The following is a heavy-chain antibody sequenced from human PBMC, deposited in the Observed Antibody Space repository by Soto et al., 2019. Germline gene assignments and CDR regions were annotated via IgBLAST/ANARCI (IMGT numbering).Heavy chain of an antibody. J-gene: IGHJ3*02. D-gene: IGHD2-21*01. CDR3: ARHPYSAPYIVLAPSSVVLHAFNI. CDR1: GGSISSSNCY. V-gene: IGHV4-39*01. CDR2: IYYSGST. Sequence: QLQLQESGPGLVKPSETLSLTCTVSGGSISSSNCYWGWIRQPPGKGLEWIGSIYYSGSTYYNPSLKSRVTISVDASKNRFSLKLSSVTASDTAVYYCARHPYSAPYIVLAPSSVVLHAFNIWGQGTMVAVSS.